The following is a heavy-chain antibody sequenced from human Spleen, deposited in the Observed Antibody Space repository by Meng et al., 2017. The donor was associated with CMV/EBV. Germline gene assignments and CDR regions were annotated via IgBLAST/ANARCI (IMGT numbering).Heavy chain of an antibody. Sequence: SETLSLTCTVSGGSISSYYWSWIRQPPGKGLEWIGYIYYSGGTNYNPSLKSRVTISVDTSKNQFSLKLRSVTAADTAIYYCARGRGDDLWSGFYYYFDNWGQGALVTVSS. D-gene: IGHD3-3*01. CDR2: IYYSGGT. J-gene: IGHJ4*02. V-gene: IGHV4-59*01. CDR1: GGSISSYY. CDR3: ARGRGDDLWSGFYYYFDN.